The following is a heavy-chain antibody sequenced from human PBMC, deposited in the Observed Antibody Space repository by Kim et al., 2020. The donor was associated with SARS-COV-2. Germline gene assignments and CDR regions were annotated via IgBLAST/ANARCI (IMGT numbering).Heavy chain of an antibody. CDR1: GFTFSSYA. J-gene: IGHJ4*02. Sequence: GGSLRLSCAASGFTFSSYAMHWVRQAPGKGLEWVAVISYDGSNKYYADSVKGRFTISRDNSKNTLYLQMNSLRAEDTAVYYCARVVITVGGFDYWGQGTLVTVSS. V-gene: IGHV3-30*04. CDR2: ISYDGSNK. D-gene: IGHD2-21*01. CDR3: ARVVITVGGFDY.